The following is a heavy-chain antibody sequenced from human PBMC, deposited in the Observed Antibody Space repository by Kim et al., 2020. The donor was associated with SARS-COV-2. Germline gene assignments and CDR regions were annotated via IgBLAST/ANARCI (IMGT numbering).Heavy chain of an antibody. J-gene: IGHJ5*01. CDR1: GAYITNHY. V-gene: IGHV4-59*11. D-gene: IGHD2-15*01. Sequence: SETLSLTCTVSGAYITNHYWSWIRQPPGKGLEWIGNVYHSGSTSYNPSLKSRVTMSVETSKRQFSLHVTSVTAADTAIYYCVRAGYFDGGSFFFDSWG. CDR3: VRAGYFDGGSFFFDS. CDR2: VYHSGST.